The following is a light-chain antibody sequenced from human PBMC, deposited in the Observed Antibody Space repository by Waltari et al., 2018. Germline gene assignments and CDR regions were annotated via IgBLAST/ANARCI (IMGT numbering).Light chain of an antibody. Sequence: QSVLTQSPSVSGAPGQRVTISSTGSSSTIGAGYDVHWYQQLPGTAPKLLIYGNSNRPSGVPDRFSGSKSGTSASLAITGLKAEDEADYYCQSYDSSLSGVVFGGGTKLTVL. J-gene: IGLJ2*01. CDR1: SSTIGAGYD. V-gene: IGLV1-40*01. CDR3: QSYDSSLSGVV. CDR2: GNS.